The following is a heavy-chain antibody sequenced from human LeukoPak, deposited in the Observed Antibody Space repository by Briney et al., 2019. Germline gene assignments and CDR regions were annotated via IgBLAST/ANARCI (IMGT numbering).Heavy chain of an antibody. CDR1: GYTFTGYY. V-gene: IGHV1-2*02. D-gene: IGHD3-10*01. CDR3: ARGGSGSYFSWLDP. Sequence: ASVKVSRKASGYTFTGYYIHWVRQAPEQGLECMGWINPNSGGTNYAQKFQGRVTMTRDTSISTAYMELSRLRSDDTAVYYCARGGSGSYFSWLDPWGQGTLVTVSS. J-gene: IGHJ5*02. CDR2: INPNSGGT.